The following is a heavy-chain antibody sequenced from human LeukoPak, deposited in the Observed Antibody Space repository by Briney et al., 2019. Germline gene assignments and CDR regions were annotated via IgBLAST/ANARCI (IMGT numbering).Heavy chain of an antibody. D-gene: IGHD2-2*01. CDR2: IYYSGST. Sequence: PSETLSLTCTVSSGSFNSYYWSWIRQPPGKGLEWIGYIYYSGSTNYNPSLKSRVTISVDTSKNQFSLKLSSVTAADTAVYYCARVPAAPRLYMDVWGQGTTVIVSS. CDR3: ARVPAAPRLYMDV. CDR1: SGSFNSYY. J-gene: IGHJ6*02. V-gene: IGHV4-59*01.